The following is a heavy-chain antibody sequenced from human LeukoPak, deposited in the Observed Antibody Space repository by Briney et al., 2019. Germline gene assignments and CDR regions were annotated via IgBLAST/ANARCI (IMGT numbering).Heavy chain of an antibody. CDR1: GDSVSSDSAA. CDR3: ARDPVGGSTIFDS. Sequence: SQTLSLTCAISGDSVSSDSAAWNWIRQSPSRGLEWLARTYFRSKWYYDYALAVKGRITINPDTSKTQFSLQLTSVTPEDTAVYFCARDPVGGSTIFDSWGPGTLVTVSS. V-gene: IGHV6-1*01. J-gene: IGHJ4*02. CDR2: TYFRSKWYY. D-gene: IGHD1-26*01.